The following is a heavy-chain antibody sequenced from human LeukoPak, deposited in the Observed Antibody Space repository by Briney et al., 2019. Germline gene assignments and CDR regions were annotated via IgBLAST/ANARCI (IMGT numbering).Heavy chain of an antibody. CDR1: GGSFSGYY. D-gene: IGHD3-10*01. Sequence: SSETLSLTCAVYGGSFSGYYWSWIRQPPGKGLEWIGEINHSGSTNYNPSLKSRVTISVDTSKNQFSLKLSSVTAADTAVYYCARKGFRYYYYYMDVWGKGTTVTVSS. CDR2: INHSGST. J-gene: IGHJ6*03. V-gene: IGHV4-34*01. CDR3: ARKGFRYYYYYMDV.